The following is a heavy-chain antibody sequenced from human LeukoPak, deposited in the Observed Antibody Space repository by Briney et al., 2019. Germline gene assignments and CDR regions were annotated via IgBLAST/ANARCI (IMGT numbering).Heavy chain of an antibody. J-gene: IGHJ6*03. CDR2: IYTSGST. D-gene: IGHD5-24*01. CDR3: ARDADGYNGYYYYYYMGV. Sequence: PSETLSLTCAVYGGSFSGYYWNWIRQPAGKGLEWIGRIYTSGSTNYNPSLKSRVTISADTAKNQFSLKLSSLTAADTAVYYCARDADGYNGYYYYYYMGVWGKGTTVTVSS. V-gene: IGHV4-4*07. CDR1: GGSFSGYY.